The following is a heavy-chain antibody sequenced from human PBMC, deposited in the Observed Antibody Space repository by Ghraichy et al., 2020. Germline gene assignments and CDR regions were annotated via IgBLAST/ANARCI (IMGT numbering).Heavy chain of an antibody. CDR1: GGSISSYY. Sequence: SETLSLTCTVSGGSISSYYWSWIRQPPGKGLEWIGYIYYSGSTNYNPSLKSRVTISVDTSKNQFSLKLSSVTAADTAVYYCARSIVVVPAAIPARGTFDPWGQGTVVIVSS. D-gene: IGHD2-2*01. CDR2: IYYSGST. CDR3: ARSIVVVPAAIPARGTFDP. J-gene: IGHJ5*02. V-gene: IGHV4-59*01.